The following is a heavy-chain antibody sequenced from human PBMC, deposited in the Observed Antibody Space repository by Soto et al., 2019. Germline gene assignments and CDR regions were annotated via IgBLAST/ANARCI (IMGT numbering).Heavy chain of an antibody. CDR2: FDPEDGET. J-gene: IGHJ4*02. V-gene: IGHV1-24*01. CDR3: ATVPGDPY. D-gene: IGHD3-10*01. Sequence: ASVKVSCKVSGYTLTELSMHWVRQAPGKGLEWMGGFDPEDGETIYAQKFQGRVTMTKDTSTDTAYMELSSLRSEDTAVYYCATVPGDPYWGQGTLVTVSS. CDR1: GYTLTELS.